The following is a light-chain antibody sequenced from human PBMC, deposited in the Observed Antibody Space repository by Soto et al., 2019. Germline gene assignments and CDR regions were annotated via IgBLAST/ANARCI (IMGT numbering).Light chain of an antibody. V-gene: IGKV3-20*01. J-gene: IGKJ4*01. Sequence: EIVLTQSPGTLSLSPGERATLSCRASQSVSSSYLAWYQQKPGQAPRLLIYGASSRATGIPDRFSGGGSRTDFTITISRLEPEDFAVYYCQQYGSSPSFGGGTKVEIK. CDR1: QSVSSSY. CDR2: GAS. CDR3: QQYGSSPS.